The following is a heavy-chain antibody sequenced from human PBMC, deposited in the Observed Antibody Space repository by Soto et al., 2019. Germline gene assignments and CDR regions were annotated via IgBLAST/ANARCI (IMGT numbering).Heavy chain of an antibody. Sequence: QVQLVESGGGVVQPGRSLRLSCAASGFTFSSYGMHWVRQAPGKGLEWVAVISYDGSNKYYADSVKGRFTISRDNSKNTLYLQMNSLRAEDTAVYYCAKSHYFDWHLDAFDIWGQGTMVTVSS. D-gene: IGHD3-9*01. CDR3: AKSHYFDWHLDAFDI. CDR1: GFTFSSYG. J-gene: IGHJ3*02. V-gene: IGHV3-30*18. CDR2: ISYDGSNK.